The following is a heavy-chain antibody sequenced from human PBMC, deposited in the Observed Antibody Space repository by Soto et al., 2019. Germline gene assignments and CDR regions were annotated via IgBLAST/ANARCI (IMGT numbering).Heavy chain of an antibody. D-gene: IGHD3-3*01. CDR1: GGSISSGDYY. V-gene: IGHV4-30-4*01. CDR3: ARGSDFWRIMDV. CDR2: IYYSGST. Sequence: SLTCTVSGGSISSGDYYWSWIRQPPGKGLEWIGYIYYSGSTYYNPSLKSRVTISVDTSKNQFSLKLSSVTAADTAVYYCARGSDFWRIMDVWGQGTTVTVSS. J-gene: IGHJ6*02.